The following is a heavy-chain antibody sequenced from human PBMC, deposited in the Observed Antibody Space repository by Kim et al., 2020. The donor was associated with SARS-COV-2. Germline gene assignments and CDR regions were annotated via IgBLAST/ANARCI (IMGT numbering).Heavy chain of an antibody. D-gene: IGHD3-16*01. CDR1: GFSFSNFA. J-gene: IGHJ4*02. CDR3: VILKGEGTFGGLPAY. CDR2: ISSSGVST. Sequence: GGSLRLSCAASGFSFSNFAMSWVRQAPGKGLEGVSAISSSGVSTNYADSVKGRFTISRDNSKNMLYLQMNSLRAEDTAVYYCVILKGEGTFGGLPAYWGQGTLVTVSS. V-gene: IGHV3-23*01.